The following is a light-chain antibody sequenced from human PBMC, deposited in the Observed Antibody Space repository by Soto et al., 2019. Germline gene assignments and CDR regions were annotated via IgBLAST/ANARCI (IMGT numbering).Light chain of an antibody. J-gene: IGLJ3*02. Sequence: QSVLTQPPSVSGAPGQRVTISCTGSSSNIGAGYDVHWYQHLPGTAPKLLIYGNTNRPSGVPDRFSGSQSGTSASLAISGLQAEDEGDYYCQSYHISLSGVFGGGTKVTVL. V-gene: IGLV1-40*01. CDR3: QSYHISLSGV. CDR1: SSNIGAGYD. CDR2: GNT.